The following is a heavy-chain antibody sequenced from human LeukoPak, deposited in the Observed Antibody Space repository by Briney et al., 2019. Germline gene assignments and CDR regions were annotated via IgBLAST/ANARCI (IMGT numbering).Heavy chain of an antibody. J-gene: IGHJ4*02. CDR2: ISSSSSNI. D-gene: IGHD3-9*01. Sequence: GGSLRLSCAASGFTFSFYSMNWVRQAPGKGLEWVSSISSSSSNIHYADSVRGRFTISRDDAKNSLYLQMNSLRAEDTAVYYCARDGGLRYFDWPFDYWGQGILVTVSS. CDR3: ARDGGLRYFDWPFDY. CDR1: GFTFSFYS. V-gene: IGHV3-21*01.